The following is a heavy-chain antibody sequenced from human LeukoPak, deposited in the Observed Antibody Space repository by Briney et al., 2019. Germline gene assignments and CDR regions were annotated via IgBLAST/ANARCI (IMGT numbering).Heavy chain of an antibody. CDR3: ARDQMGYFDY. V-gene: IGHV3-30*02. Sequence: SGGSLRLSCAASGFTFSSYGMHWVRQAPGKGLEWVAFIRYDGSNKYYADSVKGRFTISRDNAKNTLYLQMNSLRVEDTAVYYCARDQMGYFDYWGQGILLTVSS. CDR2: IRYDGSNK. CDR1: GFTFSSYG. D-gene: IGHD2-8*01. J-gene: IGHJ4*02.